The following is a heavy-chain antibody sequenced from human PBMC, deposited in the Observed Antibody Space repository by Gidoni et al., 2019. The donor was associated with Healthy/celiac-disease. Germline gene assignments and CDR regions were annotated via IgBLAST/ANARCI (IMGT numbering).Heavy chain of an antibody. J-gene: IGHJ6*02. Sequence: QVQLVQSGAEVKKPGASVKVSCKASGYTFTGSYMHWVRQAPGQGLEWMGWINPNSGGTNYAQKFQGWVTMTRETSISTAYMELSRLRSDDTAVYYCARDRYYDFWSGYYRYYYYYGMDVWGQGTTVTVSS. V-gene: IGHV1-2*04. CDR1: GYTFTGSY. D-gene: IGHD3-3*01. CDR3: ARDRYYDFWSGYYRYYYYYGMDV. CDR2: INPNSGGT.